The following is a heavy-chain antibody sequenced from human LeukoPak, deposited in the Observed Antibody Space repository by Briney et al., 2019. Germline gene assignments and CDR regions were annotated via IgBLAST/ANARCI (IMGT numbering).Heavy chain of an antibody. CDR3: ARDDGGNLNDAFDI. D-gene: IGHD4-23*01. J-gene: IGHJ3*02. V-gene: IGHV3-21*01. CDR2: ISSSSSNI. Sequence: GGSLRLSCAASGFTFSSYSMNWVRQAPGKGLEWVSSISSSSSNIYYADSVKGRFTISRDNAKNSLYLQMNSLRVEDTAVYYCARDDGGNLNDAFDIWGQGTMVTVSS. CDR1: GFTFSSYS.